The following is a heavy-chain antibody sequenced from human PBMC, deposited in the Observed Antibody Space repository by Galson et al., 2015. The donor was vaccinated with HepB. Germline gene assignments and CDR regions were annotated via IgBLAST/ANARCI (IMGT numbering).Heavy chain of an antibody. CDR1: GGSISSSSYY. Sequence: QVQLQESGPGLVKPSETLSLTCTVSGGSISSSSYYWGWIRQPPGKGLEWIGNIYYSGSTYYNPSLKSRVTISVDTSENQFSLKLTSVTAAGTAVYYCARLPYSSGYLIDYWGQGTLVTVSS. CDR2: IYYSGST. V-gene: IGHV4-39*01. J-gene: IGHJ4*02. D-gene: IGHD6-19*01. CDR3: ARLPYSSGYLIDY.